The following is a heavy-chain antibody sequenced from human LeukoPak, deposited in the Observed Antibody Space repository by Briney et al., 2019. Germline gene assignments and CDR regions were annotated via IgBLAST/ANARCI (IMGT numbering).Heavy chain of an antibody. Sequence: GGSLRLSCAASGFTFSSYGMHWVRQAPGKGLEWGAVIWYDGSNKYYADSVKGRFTISRDNSKNTLYLQMNSLRAEDTAVYYCAREYGGYSYGYGVEYWGQGTLVTVSS. CDR3: AREYGGYSYGYGVEY. J-gene: IGHJ4*02. D-gene: IGHD5-18*01. CDR1: GFTFSSYG. CDR2: IWYDGSNK. V-gene: IGHV3-33*01.